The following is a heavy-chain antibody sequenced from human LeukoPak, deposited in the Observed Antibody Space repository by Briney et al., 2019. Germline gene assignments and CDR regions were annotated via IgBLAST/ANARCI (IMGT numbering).Heavy chain of an antibody. Sequence: ASVKVSCKASGYTFTSYGIGWVRQAPGQGLEWMGWISAYNGNTNYAQKLQGRVTMTTDTSTSTAYMELRSLRSDDTAVYYCARWPTVPAYPNLDYWGQGTLVTVSS. D-gene: IGHD4-17*01. CDR3: ARWPTVPAYPNLDY. CDR1: GYTFTSYG. V-gene: IGHV1-18*01. J-gene: IGHJ4*02. CDR2: ISAYNGNT.